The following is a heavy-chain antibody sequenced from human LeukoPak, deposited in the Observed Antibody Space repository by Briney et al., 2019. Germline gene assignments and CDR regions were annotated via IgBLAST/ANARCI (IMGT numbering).Heavy chain of an antibody. J-gene: IGHJ4*02. Sequence: SETLSLTCTVSGVSISSHYWSWIRQSPGKRLEWIGNIYYTGSTNYNPSLQSRVAISIDTSKNQFSLTLNSVTAADAAVYYCVRDSSSPTHNFDYWGQGTLVTVSS. D-gene: IGHD6-13*01. V-gene: IGHV4-59*11. CDR1: GVSISSHY. CDR2: IYYTGST. CDR3: VRDSSSPTHNFDY.